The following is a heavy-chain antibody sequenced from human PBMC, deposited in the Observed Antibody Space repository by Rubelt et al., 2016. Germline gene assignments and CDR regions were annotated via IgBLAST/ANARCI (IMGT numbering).Heavy chain of an antibody. J-gene: IGHJ2*01. CDR3: ARHSPALYWWFDL. D-gene: IGHD2-21*01. CDR2: ISYSGST. V-gene: IGHV4-59*01. Sequence: QVQLQQWGAGLLKPSETLSLTCAVSGGSISVYYWSWIRQPPGKGLEWIGYISYSGSTNYNPALRSRVTISVDTSKNQFSLRLSSVTAADTAVYYCARHSPALYWWFDLWGRGTLVVVSS. CDR1: GGSISVYY.